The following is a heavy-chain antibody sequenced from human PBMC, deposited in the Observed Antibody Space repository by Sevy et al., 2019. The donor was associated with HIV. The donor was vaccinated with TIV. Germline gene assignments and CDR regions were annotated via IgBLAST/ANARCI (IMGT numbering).Heavy chain of an antibody. Sequence: GGSLRLSCAASGFTVSSNYMSWVRQAPGKGLEWVSVIYSGGSTYYADSVKGRFTISRDNSKNTLYLQMNSLRAEDTAVHYCARDTRAAAGYYYYYGMDVWGQGTTVTVSS. CDR3: ARDTRAAAGYYYYYGMDV. J-gene: IGHJ6*02. D-gene: IGHD6-13*01. CDR2: IYSGGST. CDR1: GFTVSSNY. V-gene: IGHV3-53*01.